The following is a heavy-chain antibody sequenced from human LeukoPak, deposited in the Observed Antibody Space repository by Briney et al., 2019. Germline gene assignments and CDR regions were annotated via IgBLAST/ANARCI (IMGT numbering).Heavy chain of an antibody. V-gene: IGHV4-61*02. CDR1: GGSITSGSHY. J-gene: IGHJ4*02. Sequence: SQTLSLTCTVSGGSITSGSHYWNWIRQPAGKGLEWIGRIYTSGSTKYNSSLKSRVTISIDTSKNQFSLKLSSVTAADTAVYYCARDYYDTSVYLGHWGQGTLVTVSS. CDR2: IYTSGST. D-gene: IGHD3-22*01. CDR3: ARDYYDTSVYLGH.